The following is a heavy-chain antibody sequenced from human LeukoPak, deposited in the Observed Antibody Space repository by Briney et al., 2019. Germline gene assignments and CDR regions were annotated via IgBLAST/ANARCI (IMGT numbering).Heavy chain of an antibody. Sequence: SETLSLTCTVSDGSISNYYWNWIRQPPGKGLEWIGYIYYSGSTNYNPSLKSRVTISVDTSKNQFSLKLSSVTAADTAVYYCARDVAAAGILDYWGQGTLVTVSS. V-gene: IGHV4-59*01. CDR1: DGSISNYY. CDR2: IYYSGST. D-gene: IGHD6-13*01. J-gene: IGHJ4*02. CDR3: ARDVAAAGILDY.